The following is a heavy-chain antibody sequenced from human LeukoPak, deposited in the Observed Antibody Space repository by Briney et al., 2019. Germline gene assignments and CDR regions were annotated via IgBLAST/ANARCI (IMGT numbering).Heavy chain of an antibody. J-gene: IGHJ5*02. CDR3: ARDFTYSSNRYEFDP. V-gene: IGHV1-2*02. Sequence: ASVKVSCKASGYTFTGYYMHWVRQAPGQGLGWMGWINPNSGGTNYAQKFQGRVTMTRDTSISTAYMELSRLRSDDTAVYYCARDFTYSSNRYEFDPWGQGTLVTVSS. CDR2: INPNSGGT. D-gene: IGHD6-13*01. CDR1: GYTFTGYY.